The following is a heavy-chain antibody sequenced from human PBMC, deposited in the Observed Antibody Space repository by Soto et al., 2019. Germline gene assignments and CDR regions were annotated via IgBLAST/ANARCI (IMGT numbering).Heavy chain of an antibody. CDR1: GFTFSSYG. V-gene: IGHV3-23*01. CDR3: AKNQGVELVPLATVDWFDP. CDR2: ISGSGFKK. D-gene: IGHD1-26*01. J-gene: IGHJ5*02. Sequence: QPGGSLRLSCAASGFTFSSYGVHWVRQAPGKGLEWISSISGSGFKKYYADSVKGQFTISRDNSKSTVYLELNNLSAEDTAVYHCAKNQGVELVPLATVDWFDPWGQGSVVTVSS.